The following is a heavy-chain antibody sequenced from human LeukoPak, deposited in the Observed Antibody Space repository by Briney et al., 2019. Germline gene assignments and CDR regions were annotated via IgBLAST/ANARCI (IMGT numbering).Heavy chain of an antibody. CDR2: YDGSKL. J-gene: IGHJ4*02. CDR3: AKDDAGLPDY. D-gene: IGHD2-15*01. Sequence: YDGSKLFYGDFVKGRFTISRDDSRDTVYLQMHSLRVEDMAVYYCAKDDAGLPDYWGQGTLVTVSS. V-gene: IGHV3-30*02.